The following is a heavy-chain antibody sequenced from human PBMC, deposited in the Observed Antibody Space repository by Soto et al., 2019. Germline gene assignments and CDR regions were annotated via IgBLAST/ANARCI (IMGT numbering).Heavy chain of an antibody. V-gene: IGHV1-69*13. J-gene: IGHJ5*02. CDR2: IIPIFGTA. CDR1: GGTFSSYA. D-gene: IGHD6-13*01. CDR3: AREGGNGIAAAGTLYNWFDP. Sequence: SVKVSCKASGGTFSSYAISWVRQAPGQGLEWMGGIIPIFGTANYAQKFQGRVTITADESTSTAYMELSSLRSEDTAVYYCAREGGNGIAAAGTLYNWFDPWGQGTLVTVSS.